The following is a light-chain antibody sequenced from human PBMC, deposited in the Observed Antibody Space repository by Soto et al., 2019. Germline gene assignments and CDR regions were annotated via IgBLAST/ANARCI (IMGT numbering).Light chain of an antibody. CDR2: EVT. CDR1: SSDVGFYNF. CDR3: SSHTSSSTYV. J-gene: IGLJ1*01. Sequence: QSVLTQPPSASGSPGQSLTISCTGTSSDVGFYNFVSWYQQRPGKAPKLVIYEVTKRPSGVPDRFSGSKSGSTASLTVSGLQAEDEADYYCSSHTSSSTYVFGTGTKVTV. V-gene: IGLV2-8*01.